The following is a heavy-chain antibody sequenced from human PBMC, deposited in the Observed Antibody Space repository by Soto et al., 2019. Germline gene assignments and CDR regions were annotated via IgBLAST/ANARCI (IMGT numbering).Heavy chain of an antibody. J-gene: IGHJ5*02. V-gene: IGHV3-64D*06. D-gene: IGHD3-3*01. Sequence: HPGGSLRLSCSASGFTFSSYAMHWVRQAPGKGLEYVSAISSNGGSTYYADSVKGRFTISRDNSKNTLYLQMSSLRAEDTAVYYCVRGDYDFWSGYSFATPFDPWGQGTLVTV. CDR2: ISSNGGST. CDR3: VRGDYDFWSGYSFATPFDP. CDR1: GFTFSSYA.